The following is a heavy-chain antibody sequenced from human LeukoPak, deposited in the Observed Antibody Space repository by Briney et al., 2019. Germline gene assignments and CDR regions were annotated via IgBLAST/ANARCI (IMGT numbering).Heavy chain of an antibody. J-gene: IGHJ4*02. V-gene: IGHV3-74*01. CDR2: INGDGGST. CDR1: GFTFSSYW. CDR3: ARADSSKTRSFDY. D-gene: IGHD3-22*01. Sequence: GGSLRLSCGASGFTFSSYWMHWVRQAPGKGLVWVSRINGDGGSTNYADSVKGRFTISRDNAENTLYLQMNSLRAEDTAVYYCARADSSKTRSFDYWGQGTLVTVSS.